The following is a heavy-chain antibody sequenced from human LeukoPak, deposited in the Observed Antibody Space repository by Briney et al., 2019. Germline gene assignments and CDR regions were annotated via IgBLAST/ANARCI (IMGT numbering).Heavy chain of an antibody. CDR1: GYIFTDYY. Sequence: ASVKVSCKASGYIFTDYYMHWVRQAPGQELGWMGRINPNSGGTNYAQKFQGRVTMTRDTSISTAYTELSRLRSDDTAVYYCARRRSGSYEWYFDYWGQGTLVTVSS. CDR3: ARRRSGSYEWYFDY. CDR2: INPNSGGT. D-gene: IGHD1-26*01. V-gene: IGHV1/OR15-1*01. J-gene: IGHJ4*02.